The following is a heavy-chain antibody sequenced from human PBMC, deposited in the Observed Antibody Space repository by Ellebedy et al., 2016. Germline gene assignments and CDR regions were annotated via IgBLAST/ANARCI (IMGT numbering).Heavy chain of an antibody. CDR3: ARIMVRGVNYFDY. CDR1: GFIFSSYW. V-gene: IGHV3-48*04. Sequence: GESLKISXAASGFIFSSYWMTWVRQAPGKGLEWVSYISSSSSTIYYADSVKGRFTISRDNAKNSLYLQMNSLRAEDTAVYYCARIMVRGVNYFDYWGQGTLVTVSS. CDR2: ISSSSSTI. D-gene: IGHD3-10*01. J-gene: IGHJ4*02.